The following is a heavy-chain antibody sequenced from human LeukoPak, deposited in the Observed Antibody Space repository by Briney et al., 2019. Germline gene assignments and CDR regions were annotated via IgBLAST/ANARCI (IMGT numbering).Heavy chain of an antibody. Sequence: AESLKISCKGLGYSFSSYWNAWVRQRPGEGLEWMGMIYPGGSETRYDPSFQGQVTISADSSTSTAYLQWSSLRASDTAMYYCARASRDGYNQNFDHWGQGTLVTVSS. CDR3: ARASRDGYNQNFDH. V-gene: IGHV5-51*01. D-gene: IGHD5-24*01. CDR2: IYPGGSET. J-gene: IGHJ4*02. CDR1: GYSFSSYW.